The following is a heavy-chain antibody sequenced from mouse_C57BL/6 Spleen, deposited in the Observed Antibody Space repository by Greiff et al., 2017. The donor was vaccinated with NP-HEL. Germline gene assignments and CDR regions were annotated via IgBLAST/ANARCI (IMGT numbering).Heavy chain of an antibody. CDR2: IYPSDSET. J-gene: IGHJ4*01. CDR3: ARLSLRGYAMDY. CDR1: GYTFTSYW. V-gene: IGHV1-61*01. Sequence: VQLQQPGAELVRPGSSVKLSCKASGYTFTSYWMDWVKQRPGQGLEWIGNIYPSDSETHYNQKFKDKATLTVDKSSSTAYMQLSSLTSEDSAVYYCARLSLRGYAMDYWGQGTSVTVSS. D-gene: IGHD3-2*02.